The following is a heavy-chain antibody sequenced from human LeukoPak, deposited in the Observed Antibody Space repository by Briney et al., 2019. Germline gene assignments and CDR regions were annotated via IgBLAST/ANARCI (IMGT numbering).Heavy chain of an antibody. Sequence: SETLSLTCTVSGVSISSGGYYWSWIRQHPGKGLEWIGYIYYSGSTYYNPSLKSRVTISVDTSKNQFSLKLSSVTAADTAVYYCAGESTGTFDYWGQGTLVTVSS. CDR1: GVSISSGGYY. D-gene: IGHD3-10*01. CDR3: AGESTGTFDY. CDR2: IYYSGST. V-gene: IGHV4-31*03. J-gene: IGHJ4*02.